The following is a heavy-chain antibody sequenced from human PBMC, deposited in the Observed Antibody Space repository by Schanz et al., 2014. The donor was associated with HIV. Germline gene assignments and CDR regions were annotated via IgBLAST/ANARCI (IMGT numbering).Heavy chain of an antibody. CDR2: MNPNSGVT. D-gene: IGHD3-22*01. J-gene: IGHJ4*02. CDR1: GYTFSGYY. V-gene: IGHV1-2*02. CDR3: ARVGRAYYYDSSGGIDY. Sequence: QVHLVQSGAEVKKPGASVKVSCKASGYTFSGYYIHWVRQAPGQGFEWMGWMNPNSGVTEDAQKFQGRVTIIADESTSTAYMELSSLRSADTAVYYCARVGRAYYYDSSGGIDYWGQGTLVTVSS.